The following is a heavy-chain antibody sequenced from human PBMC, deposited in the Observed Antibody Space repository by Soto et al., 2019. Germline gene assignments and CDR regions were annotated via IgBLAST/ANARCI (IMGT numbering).Heavy chain of an antibody. CDR2: ISGSGGSS. J-gene: IGHJ6*02. CDR1: GFAFSTYA. CDR3: AKVTKRAAAGRYEYYKYGMDV. D-gene: IGHD6-13*01. Sequence: PGGSLRLSCAAAGFAFSTYAMTWVRQAPGKGLEWVSVISGSGGSSYYAASVEGRFTISRDNSKNTLFLQMNGLRAEDTAVYYCAKVTKRAAAGRYEYYKYGMDVWGQGTTVTVSS. V-gene: IGHV3-23*01.